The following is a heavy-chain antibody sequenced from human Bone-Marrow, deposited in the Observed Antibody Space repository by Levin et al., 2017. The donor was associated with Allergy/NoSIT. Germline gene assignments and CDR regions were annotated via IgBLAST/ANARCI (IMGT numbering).Heavy chain of an antibody. V-gene: IGHV3-9*01. Sequence: PGGSLRLSCAASGFIFDDYAMHWVRQVPGKGLEWVSSISWNSVSIDYADSVKGRFTISRDNAKNSLLLQMNSLRPEDTALYYCAKDSGDAVFDSWGQGTLVTVSS. CDR1: GFIFDDYA. J-gene: IGHJ4*02. CDR2: ISWNSVSI. D-gene: IGHD2-21*01. CDR3: AKDSGDAVFDS.